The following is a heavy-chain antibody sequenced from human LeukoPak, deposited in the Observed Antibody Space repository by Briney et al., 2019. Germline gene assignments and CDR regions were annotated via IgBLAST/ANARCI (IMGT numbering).Heavy chain of an antibody. Sequence: SETLSLTCSVSGGSITSSSYYWAWIRQPPERGLEWIGSIYYTGGTYYDPSLKSRVSISLDTSKNQFSLKLSSVTAADTAVYYCARDRGGYCSGGSCYGAFDIWGQGTMVTVSS. V-gene: IGHV4-39*07. CDR3: ARDRGGYCSGGSCYGAFDI. J-gene: IGHJ3*02. CDR2: IYYTGGT. D-gene: IGHD2-15*01. CDR1: GGSITSSSYY.